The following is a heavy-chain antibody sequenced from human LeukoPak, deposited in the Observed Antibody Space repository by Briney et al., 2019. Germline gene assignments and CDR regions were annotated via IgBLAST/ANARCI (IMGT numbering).Heavy chain of an antibody. V-gene: IGHV3-53*01. D-gene: IGHD4-17*01. CDR2: IYSGGST. Sequence: GGSLRLSCAASGFTVSSNYMSWVRQAPGKGLEWVSVIYSGGSTYYADSVKGRLTISRDTSKNTLYLQMNSLRAEDTAVYHCARKNYGEHQFDYWGQGTLVTVSS. CDR3: ARKNYGEHQFDY. CDR1: GFTVSSNY. J-gene: IGHJ4*02.